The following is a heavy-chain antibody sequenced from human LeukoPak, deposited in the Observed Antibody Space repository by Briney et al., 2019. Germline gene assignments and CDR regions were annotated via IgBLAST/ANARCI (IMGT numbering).Heavy chain of an antibody. CDR1: GGSFSGYY. Sequence: PSETLSLTCAVYGGSFSGYYWSWIRQPPGKGLEWIGEINHSGSTNCNPSLKSRVTISVDTSKNQFSLKLSSVTAADTAVYYCARGTLYRGWSYYLDFWGQGSQVTVSS. D-gene: IGHD6-19*01. J-gene: IGHJ4*02. V-gene: IGHV4-34*01. CDR2: INHSGST. CDR3: ARGTLYRGWSYYLDF.